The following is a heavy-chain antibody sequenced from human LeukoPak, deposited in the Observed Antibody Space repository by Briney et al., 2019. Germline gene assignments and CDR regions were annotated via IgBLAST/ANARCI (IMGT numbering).Heavy chain of an antibody. V-gene: IGHV1-69*04. CDR2: IIPILGIA. Sequence: ASVKVSCKASGGTFSSYAISWVRQAPGQGLEWMGRIIPILGIANYAQKFQGRVTITADKSMSTAYMELSSLRSEDTAVYYCARDPKSPYYYDSSGYLYYFDYWGQGTLVTVSS. CDR1: GGTFSSYA. J-gene: IGHJ4*02. D-gene: IGHD3-22*01. CDR3: ARDPKSPYYYDSSGYLYYFDY.